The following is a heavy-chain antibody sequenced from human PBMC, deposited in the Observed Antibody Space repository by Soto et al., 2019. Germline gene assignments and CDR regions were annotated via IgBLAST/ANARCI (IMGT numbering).Heavy chain of an antibody. CDR2: IYYSGST. CDR3: ERKSFEWELDAFDT. J-gene: IGHJ3*02. V-gene: IGHV4-59*01. Sequence: SGTXALTGAFSVFSIMIYYLCVIRQPPGKGMEWIGYIYYSGSTNYNPSLKSRVTLSVDKSKNQFSMKLSSVTAADTAVYYCERKSFEWELDAFDTWGKGKMVPV. D-gene: IGHD1-26*01. CDR1: VFSIMIYY.